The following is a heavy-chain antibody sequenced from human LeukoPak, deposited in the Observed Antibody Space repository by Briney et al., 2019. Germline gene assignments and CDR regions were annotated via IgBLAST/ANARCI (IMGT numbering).Heavy chain of an antibody. J-gene: IGHJ4*02. CDR2: ISAYNGNT. CDR1: GYTFTSYG. D-gene: IGHD1-26*01. Sequence: ASVKVSCKASGYTFTSYGISWVRQAPGQGLEWMGWISAYNGNTNHAQRLQGRVTMTTDTSTSTAYMELRSLRSDDTAVYYCARVSRFTNIVGATVYWGQGTLVTVSS. V-gene: IGHV1-18*01. CDR3: ARVSRFTNIVGATVY.